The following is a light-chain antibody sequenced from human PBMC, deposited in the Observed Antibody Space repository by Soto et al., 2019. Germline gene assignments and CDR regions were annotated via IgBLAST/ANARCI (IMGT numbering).Light chain of an antibody. CDR1: QSISSW. Sequence: IQMTQSPSTLSASVGDRVTITCRASQSISSWLAWYQHKPGKAPKLLIYDASNLETGVPSRFSGSGSGTDFTFTISRLQPEDIATYYCQQYDNLPPTWTFGQGTTGDIK. CDR2: DAS. J-gene: IGKJ1*01. V-gene: IGKV1-33*01. CDR3: QQYDNLPPTWT.